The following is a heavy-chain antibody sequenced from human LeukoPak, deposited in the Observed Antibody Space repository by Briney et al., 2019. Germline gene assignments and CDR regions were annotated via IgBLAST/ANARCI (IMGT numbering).Heavy chain of an antibody. J-gene: IGHJ3*02. V-gene: IGHV4-38-2*02. CDR3: ARDDHDYYDSSGYYWLSAFDI. CDR2: IYHSGRT. Sequence: PSETRSLTCTVSGYSISSGYSWGWIRQPPGMGLGCIGSIYHSGRTLYNPSLKGRVTISVDTSKNQFSLKLSSVTAADTAVYYCARDDHDYYDSSGYYWLSAFDIWGQGTMVTVSS. CDR1: GYSISSGYS. D-gene: IGHD3-22*01.